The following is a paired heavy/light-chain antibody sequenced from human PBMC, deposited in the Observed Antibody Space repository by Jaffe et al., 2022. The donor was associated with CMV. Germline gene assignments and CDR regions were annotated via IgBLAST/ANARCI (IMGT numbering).Heavy chain of an antibody. Sequence: QLQLQESGPGLVKPSETLSLTCTVSGGSISSSSYYWGWIRQPPGKGLEWIGSIYYSGSTYYNPSLKSRVTISVDTSKNQFSLKLSSVTAADTAVYYCASGLRYFDWPPGGFDPWGQGTLVTVSS. V-gene: IGHV4-39*01. J-gene: IGHJ5*02. CDR1: GGSISSSSYY. CDR3: ASGLRYFDWPPGGFDP. D-gene: IGHD3-9*01. CDR2: IYYSGST.
Light chain of an antibody. CDR2: LGS. CDR3: MQALQTHHT. CDR1: QSLLHSNGYNY. Sequence: DIVMTQSPLSLPVTPGEPASISCRSSQSLLHSNGYNYLDWYLQKPGKSPQLLIYLGSNRASGVPDRFSGSGSGTDFTLKISRVEAEDVGVYYCMQALQTHHTFGQGTKLEIK. J-gene: IGKJ2*01. V-gene: IGKV2-28*01.